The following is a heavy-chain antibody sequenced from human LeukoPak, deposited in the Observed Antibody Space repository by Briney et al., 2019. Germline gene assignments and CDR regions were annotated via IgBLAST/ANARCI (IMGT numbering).Heavy chain of an antibody. J-gene: IGHJ4*02. D-gene: IGHD3-3*01. Sequence: GGSLRLSCAASGFTFSSYAMHWVRQAPGKGLEYVSAISSNGGSTYYANSVKGRFTISRDNSKNTLYLQMGSLRAEDMAVYYCARATRRLGITIFGVVEYWGQGTLVTVSS. CDR2: ISSNGGST. CDR3: ARATRRLGITIFGVVEY. CDR1: GFTFSSYA. V-gene: IGHV3-64*01.